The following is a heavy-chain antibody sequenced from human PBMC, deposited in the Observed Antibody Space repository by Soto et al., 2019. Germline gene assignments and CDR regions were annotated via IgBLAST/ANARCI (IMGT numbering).Heavy chain of an antibody. Sequence: LGESLKISCQGSGYSFSSYWIAWVRQMPGEGLEWMGIIYPGDSDTRYSPSFRGQVTISADKSISTAYLQWSSLKASDTAMYYCAKCASGYGDPTADYWGQGTLVTVSS. J-gene: IGHJ4*02. CDR1: GYSFSSYW. V-gene: IGHV5-51*01. CDR2: IYPGDSDT. D-gene: IGHD4-17*01. CDR3: AKCASGYGDPTADY.